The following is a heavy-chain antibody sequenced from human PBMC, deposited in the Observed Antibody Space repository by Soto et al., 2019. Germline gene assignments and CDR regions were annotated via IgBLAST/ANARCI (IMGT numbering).Heavy chain of an antibody. Sequence: QVQLVESGGGVVKPAGSLRLSCAASGFAFSDYFMSWIRQAPGKGLEWVSFISGSGDNIKYADSVKGRFTISRDNAKNSLYLQMNSLRDEDTAVYYCVRDSARIVVVPPVHGDSWFATWGQGTLVTVSA. J-gene: IGHJ5*02. CDR3: VRDSARIVVVPPVHGDSWFAT. CDR2: ISGSGDNI. D-gene: IGHD2-2*01. CDR1: GFAFSDYF. V-gene: IGHV3-11*04.